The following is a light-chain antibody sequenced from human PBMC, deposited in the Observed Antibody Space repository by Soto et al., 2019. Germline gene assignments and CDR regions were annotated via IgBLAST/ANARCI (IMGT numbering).Light chain of an antibody. CDR1: QSVKNN. CDR3: QQYNDWPPWT. J-gene: IGKJ1*01. Sequence: EIVMTQSPATLSVSPGERATLSCRASQSVKNNLAWYQQKPGQAPRLLIYDASIRATGIPARFSGSGSGTEFTLTISSLQSEDSAVYYCQQYNDWPPWTFAQGTQVEIK. CDR2: DAS. V-gene: IGKV3-15*01.